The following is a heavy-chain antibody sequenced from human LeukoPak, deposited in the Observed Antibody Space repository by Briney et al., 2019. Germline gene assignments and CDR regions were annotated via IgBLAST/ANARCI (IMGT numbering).Heavy chain of an antibody. J-gene: IGHJ4*02. CDR3: ARREAQTWLVRDY. D-gene: IGHD6-19*01. V-gene: IGHV3-21*01. Sequence: GGSLRLSCAASGFTFSSYSMNWVRQAPWKGLEWVSSISSSSSYIYYADSVKGRFTISRDNAKNSLYLQMNSLRAEDTAVYYCARREAQTWLVRDYWGQGTLVTVSS. CDR1: GFTFSSYS. CDR2: ISSSSSYI.